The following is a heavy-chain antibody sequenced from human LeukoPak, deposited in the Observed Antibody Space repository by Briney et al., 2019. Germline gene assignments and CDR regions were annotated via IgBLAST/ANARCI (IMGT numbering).Heavy chain of an antibody. CDR2: IWYDGSNK. V-gene: IGHV3-33*06. CDR3: AKDNYRDGYNSGTFDY. D-gene: IGHD5-24*01. Sequence: GGSLRLSCAASGFTFSSYGMHWVRQAPGKGLEWVAVIWYDGSNKYYADSVKGRFTISRDNSKNTLYLQMNSLRAEDTAVYYCAKDNYRDGYNSGTFDYWGQGTLVTVSS. CDR1: GFTFSSYG. J-gene: IGHJ4*02.